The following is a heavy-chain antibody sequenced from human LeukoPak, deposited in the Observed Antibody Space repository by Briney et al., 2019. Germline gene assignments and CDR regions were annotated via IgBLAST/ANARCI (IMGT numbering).Heavy chain of an antibody. J-gene: IGHJ6*03. V-gene: IGHV1-46*01. CDR2: INPSGGST. Sequence: ASVKVSCKASGYTFTSYYMHWVRQAPGQGLEWMGIINPSGGSTSYAQKFQGRVTMTRDMSTSTVYMELSSLRSEDTAVYYCARDLYYDSSGYYYGEDCYYMDVWGKGTTVTVSS. CDR3: ARDLYYDSSGYYYGEDCYYMDV. D-gene: IGHD3-22*01. CDR1: GYTFTSYY.